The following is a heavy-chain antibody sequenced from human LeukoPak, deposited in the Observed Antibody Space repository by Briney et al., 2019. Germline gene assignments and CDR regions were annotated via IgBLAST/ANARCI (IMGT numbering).Heavy chain of an antibody. Sequence: GESLKISCKGSGYSFTSYWIGWVRQMPGKGLEWMGIIYPGDSDTRYSPSFQGQVTISADKSISTAYLQWSSLKASDTAMYYCARQDDTAMVRRAFDIWGQGTMVTVSS. CDR1: GYSFTSYW. J-gene: IGHJ3*02. CDR3: ARQDDTAMVRRAFDI. D-gene: IGHD5-18*01. CDR2: IYPGDSDT. V-gene: IGHV5-51*01.